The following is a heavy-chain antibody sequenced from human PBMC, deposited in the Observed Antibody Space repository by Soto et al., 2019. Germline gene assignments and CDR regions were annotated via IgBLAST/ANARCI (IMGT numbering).Heavy chain of an antibody. CDR2: ISYDGSNK. D-gene: IGHD6-19*01. J-gene: IGHJ4*02. CDR3: ARDLEKWMAKVSY. Sequence: GGSLRLSCAASGFTFSNYGMHWVRQAPGKGLEWVAVISYDGSNKYYADSVKGRFTISRDNSKNTLYLQMDSLRAEDTAVYYCARDLEKWMAKVSYWGQGILVTVSS. V-gene: IGHV3-30*03. CDR1: GFTFSNYG.